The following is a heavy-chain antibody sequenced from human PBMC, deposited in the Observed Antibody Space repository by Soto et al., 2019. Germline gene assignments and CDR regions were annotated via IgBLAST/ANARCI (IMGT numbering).Heavy chain of an antibody. CDR1: GFTFSSYW. J-gene: IGHJ4*02. CDR2: INSDGSST. CDR3: ARRPRKYYDFWSGYYSDFDY. D-gene: IGHD3-3*01. Sequence: EVQLVESGGGLVQPGGSLRLFCAASGFTFSSYWMHWVRQAPGKGLVWVSRINSDGSSTSYADSVKGRFTISRDNAKNTLYLQMNSLRAEDTAVYYCARRPRKYYDFWSGYYSDFDYWGQGTLVTVSS. V-gene: IGHV3-74*01.